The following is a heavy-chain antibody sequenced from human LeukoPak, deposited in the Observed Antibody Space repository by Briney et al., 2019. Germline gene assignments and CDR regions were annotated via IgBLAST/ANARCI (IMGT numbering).Heavy chain of an antibody. CDR1: GFTFSSHS. J-gene: IGHJ4*02. CDR2: ISSSSSTI. Sequence: GGSLRLSCAASGFTFSSHSMNWVRQAPGKGLEWVSYISSSSSTIYYADSVKGRFTISRDNAKNSLYLQMNSLRAEDTAVYYCARGAYYYEDWGQGTLVTVYS. V-gene: IGHV3-48*01. CDR3: ARGAYYYED. D-gene: IGHD3-22*01.